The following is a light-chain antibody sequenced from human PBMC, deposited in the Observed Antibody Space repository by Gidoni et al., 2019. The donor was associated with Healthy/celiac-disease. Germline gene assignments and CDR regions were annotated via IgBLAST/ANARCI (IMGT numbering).Light chain of an antibody. J-gene: IGKJ4*01. CDR1: QSVSSSY. V-gene: IGKV3-20*01. Sequence: EIVLTQSPGTLSLSPGERATLSCRASQSVSSSYLAWYQQKPGQAPRLLIYGASSRATGIPDRFSGSGSGTDFTLTISRLEPEDFAVYYCKQYGSSPPTFGGGTKVEIK. CDR2: GAS. CDR3: KQYGSSPPT.